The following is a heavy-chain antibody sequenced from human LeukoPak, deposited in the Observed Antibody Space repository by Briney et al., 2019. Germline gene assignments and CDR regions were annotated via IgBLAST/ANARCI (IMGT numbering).Heavy chain of an antibody. Sequence: SETLSLTCAVYGGSFSVYYWSWIRQPPGKGLEWIGEINHSGSTNYNPSLKSRVTISVDTSKNQFSLKLSSVTAADTAVYYCARKTPGYSYGTGFDYWGQGTLVTVSS. D-gene: IGHD5-18*01. CDR1: GGSFSVYY. CDR2: INHSGST. CDR3: ARKTPGYSYGTGFDY. V-gene: IGHV4-34*01. J-gene: IGHJ4*02.